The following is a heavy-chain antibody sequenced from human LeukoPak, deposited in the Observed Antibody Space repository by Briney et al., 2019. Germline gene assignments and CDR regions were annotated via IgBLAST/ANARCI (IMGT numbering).Heavy chain of an antibody. D-gene: IGHD3-16*01. CDR1: GFTFTYYW. V-gene: IGHV3-74*01. CDR3: AFPYEEPHNY. J-gene: IGHJ4*02. Sequence: PGGSLRLSCAASGFTFTYYWMHWVRQPPGKGLEWVARLNNYGSTTYADSVKGRFTISRDNAKNTLYLQMNSLRAEDTAVHYCAFPYEEPHNYWGQGTLVTVSS. CDR2: LNNYGST.